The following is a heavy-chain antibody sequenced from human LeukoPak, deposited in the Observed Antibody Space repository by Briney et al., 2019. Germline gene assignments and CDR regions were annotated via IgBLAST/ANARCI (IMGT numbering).Heavy chain of an antibody. J-gene: IGHJ3*02. V-gene: IGHV1-2*02. D-gene: IGHD3-22*01. CDR3: ARDHYYDSSGYPDAFDI. CDR2: INPNSGGT. Sequence: ASVKVSCKASGYTFTGYYTHWVRQAPGQGLEWMGWINPNSGGTNYAQKFQGRVTMTRDTSISTAYMELSRLRSDDTAVYYCARDHYYDSSGYPDAFDIWGQGTMVTVSS. CDR1: GYTFTGYY.